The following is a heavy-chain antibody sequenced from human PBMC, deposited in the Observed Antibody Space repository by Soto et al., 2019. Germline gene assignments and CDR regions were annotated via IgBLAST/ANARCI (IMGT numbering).Heavy chain of an antibody. CDR1: GFTFSSYT. CDR2: ISSSSSYI. J-gene: IGHJ6*02. D-gene: IGHD4-17*01. V-gene: IGHV3-21*05. Sequence: PGGSLRLSCAASGFTFSSYTMHWVRQAPGKGLEFVSLISSSSSYIYYADSVKGRFTLSRDNAKNSLYLQMNSLRGEDTAVYYCARSETHDYGGKAGPDYYYGMDVWGQGTTVTVSS. CDR3: ARSETHDYGGKAGPDYYYGMDV.